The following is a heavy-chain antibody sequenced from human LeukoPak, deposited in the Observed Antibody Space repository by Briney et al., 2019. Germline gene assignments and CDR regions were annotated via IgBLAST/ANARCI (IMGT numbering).Heavy chain of an antibody. Sequence: SETLSLTCAVYGGSFSGYYWSWIRQPPGKGLEWIGEINHSGSTNYNPSLKSRVTISVDTSKNQFSLKLSSVTAADTAVYYCARVGGQLVADYWGQGTLVTVSS. CDR1: GGSFSGYY. CDR3: ARVGGQLVADY. V-gene: IGHV4-34*01. J-gene: IGHJ4*02. CDR2: INHSGST. D-gene: IGHD6-6*01.